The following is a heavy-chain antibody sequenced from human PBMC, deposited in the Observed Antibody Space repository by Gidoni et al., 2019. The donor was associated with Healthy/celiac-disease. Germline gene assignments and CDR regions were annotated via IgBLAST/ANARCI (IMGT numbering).Heavy chain of an antibody. Sequence: QLQLQESAPGLVKPSETLSLTCTVSAGSLSRYYWSWIRQPPGKGRAWIGYIYYRGSTNYNPSRKSRVTRSVDTAKNKFSLKLSAVSAADTAVYYCARGLSIAATYWYFDLWGRGTLVTVS. D-gene: IGHD6-6*01. CDR2: IYYRGST. CDR3: ARGLSIAATYWYFDL. V-gene: IGHV4-59*01. J-gene: IGHJ2*01. CDR1: AGSLSRYY.